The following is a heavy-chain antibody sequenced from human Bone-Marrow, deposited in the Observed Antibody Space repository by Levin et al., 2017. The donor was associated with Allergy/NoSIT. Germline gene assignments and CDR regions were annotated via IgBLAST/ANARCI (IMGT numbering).Heavy chain of an antibody. D-gene: IGHD2-2*01. J-gene: IGHJ6*02. Sequence: PGGSLRLSCAASGFTFSGSAMHWVRQASGKGLEWVGRIRSKANSYATAYAASVKGRFTISRDDSKNTAYLQMNSLKTEDTAVYYCLTLVPAANSYYYYGMDVWGQGTTVTVSS. CDR2: IRSKANSYAT. V-gene: IGHV3-73*01. CDR1: GFTFSGSA. CDR3: LTLVPAANSYYYYGMDV.